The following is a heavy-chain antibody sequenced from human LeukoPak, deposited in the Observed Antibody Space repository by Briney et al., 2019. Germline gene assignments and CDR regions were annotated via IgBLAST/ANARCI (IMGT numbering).Heavy chain of an antibody. D-gene: IGHD3-22*01. J-gene: IGHJ6*04. Sequence: GGSLRLSCAASGFTFSSYIMNWVRQAPGKGLEWVSSISSSNNYLYYADSVKGRFTISRDNAKNSLYLQMNSLRAEDTAVYYCARGSPYYYDSSGGDVWGKGTTVTVSS. V-gene: IGHV3-21*06. CDR2: ISSSNNYL. CDR3: ARGSPYYYDSSGGDV. CDR1: GFTFSSYI.